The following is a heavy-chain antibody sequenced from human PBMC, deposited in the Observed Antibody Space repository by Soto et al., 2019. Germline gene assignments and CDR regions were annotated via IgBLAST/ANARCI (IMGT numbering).Heavy chain of an antibody. J-gene: IGHJ4*02. CDR1: GYAFRSYG. CDR3: ARDWSRYYDNSGLIWFY. D-gene: IGHD3-22*01. V-gene: IGHV1-18*04. Sequence: ASVKVSCKASGYAFRSYGISWVLEAPGQGLEWVGWISAYNGDTHYAPKFQDRITLTTETSTDTAYMELRSLRLDDTAVYYCARDWSRYYDNSGLIWFYWGQGSLVTVSS. CDR2: ISAYNGDT.